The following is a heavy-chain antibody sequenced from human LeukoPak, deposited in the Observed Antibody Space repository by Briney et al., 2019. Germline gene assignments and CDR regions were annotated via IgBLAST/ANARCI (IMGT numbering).Heavy chain of an antibody. CDR1: GFTFSSYS. V-gene: IGHV3-7*01. J-gene: IGHJ4*02. Sequence: GGSLRLSCAASGFTFSSYSMNWVRQAPGKGLEWVASIKQDGSETYYVDSVKGRFIISKDNAQNLLFLQMNSLRVEDTAVYFCARDPSMTAVSAYSFDFWGQGTLVTVSS. CDR2: IKQDGSET. CDR3: ARDPSMTAVSAYSFDF. D-gene: IGHD2-21*01.